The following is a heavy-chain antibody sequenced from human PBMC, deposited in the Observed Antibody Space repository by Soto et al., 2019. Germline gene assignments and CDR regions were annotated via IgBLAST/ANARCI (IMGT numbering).Heavy chain of an antibody. CDR2: IYYSGST. V-gene: IGHV4-59*01. D-gene: IGHD6-19*01. CDR1: GGSISSYY. CDR3: ARDLTTSPYSSGWYYYYGMDV. Sequence: SETLSLTCTVSGGSISSYYWSWIRQPPGKGLEWIGYIYYSGSTNYNPSLKSRVTISVDKSKDQFSRKLSSVTSADTAVYDCARDLTTSPYSSGWYYYYGMDVWGQGTTVTVSS. J-gene: IGHJ6*02.